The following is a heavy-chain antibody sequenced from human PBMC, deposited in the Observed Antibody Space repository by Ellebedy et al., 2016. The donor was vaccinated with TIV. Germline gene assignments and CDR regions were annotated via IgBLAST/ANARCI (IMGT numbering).Heavy chain of an antibody. CDR3: ARSGELDS. V-gene: IGHV3-23*01. D-gene: IGHD1-26*01. CDR1: GFTFSSYA. Sequence: GESLKISCAASGFTFSSYAMCWVRQAPGKGLEWVSTISDSGGNTYFPDSVKGRFTISRDDPMSSLFLQMNSLSDEDTAVYYCARSGELDSWGQGTLVTVSS. J-gene: IGHJ4*02. CDR2: ISDSGGNT.